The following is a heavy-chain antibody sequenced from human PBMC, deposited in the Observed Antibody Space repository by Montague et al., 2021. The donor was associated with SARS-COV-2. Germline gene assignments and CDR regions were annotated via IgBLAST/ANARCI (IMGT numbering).Heavy chain of an antibody. Sequence: SLRLSCAASGFSFSTFWMTWFRQAPGIGLEWVASVKPDGSDKYYVESVKGRFTISRDNARNSLYLQLNNLRAEDTAVYYCARDPNWGAHWGQGNLVTVSS. J-gene: IGHJ4*02. CDR2: VKPDGSDK. D-gene: IGHD7-27*01. CDR1: GFSFSTFW. V-gene: IGHV3-7*05. CDR3: ARDPNWGAH.